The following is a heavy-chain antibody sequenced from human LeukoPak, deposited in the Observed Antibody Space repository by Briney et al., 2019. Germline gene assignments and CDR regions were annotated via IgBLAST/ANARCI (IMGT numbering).Heavy chain of an antibody. D-gene: IGHD6-13*01. CDR3: AKDRGFGSSSWYGFNYYYYGMDV. J-gene: IGHJ6*02. CDR1: GFTFSNFW. V-gene: IGHV3-74*01. CDR2: INHDGTGT. Sequence: GGSLRLSCAASGFTFSNFWMHWVRQVPGKGLVWVSGINHDGTGTYYADSVKGRFTISRDNSKNTLYLQMNSLRAEDTAVYYCAKDRGFGSSSWYGFNYYYYGMDVWGQGTTVTVSS.